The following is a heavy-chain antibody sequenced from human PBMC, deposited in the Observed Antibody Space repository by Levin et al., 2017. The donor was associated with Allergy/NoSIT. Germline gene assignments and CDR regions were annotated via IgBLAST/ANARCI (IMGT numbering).Heavy chain of an antibody. CDR2: INPSGGST. CDR3: ARSGRDYYDSSGYSPYYYYGMDV. J-gene: IGHJ6*02. Sequence: GESLKISCKASGYTFTSYYMHWVRQAPGQGLEWMGIINPSGGSTSYAQKFQGRVTMTRDTSTSTVYMELSSLRSEDTAVYYCARSGRDYYDSSGYSPYYYYGMDVWGQGTTVTVSS. D-gene: IGHD3-22*01. CDR1: GYTFTSYY. V-gene: IGHV1-46*01.